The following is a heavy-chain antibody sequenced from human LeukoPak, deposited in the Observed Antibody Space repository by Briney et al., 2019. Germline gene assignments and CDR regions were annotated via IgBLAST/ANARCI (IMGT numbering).Heavy chain of an antibody. CDR2: INNKGTET. D-gene: IGHD3/OR15-3a*01. CDR3: VRGSFGPDI. Sequence: PGGSLRLSCAASGFTFNSFWMHWVRQGPGKGLGWVSRINNKGTETAYADSVKGRFTISRANAKNTVYLQMNNLRAEDTAIYYCVRGSFGPDIWGQGTMVTVSS. J-gene: IGHJ3*02. V-gene: IGHV3-74*01. CDR1: GFTFNSFW.